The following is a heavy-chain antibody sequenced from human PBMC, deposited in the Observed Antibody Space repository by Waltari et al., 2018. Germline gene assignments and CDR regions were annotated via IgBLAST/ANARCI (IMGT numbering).Heavy chain of an antibody. Sequence: QVQLVQSGAEVKKPGSSVKVSCKASGGTFSSYAISWVRQAPGQGLEWMGGIIPIFGTANYAQKFQGRVTITADESTSTAYMELSSLRSEDTAVYYCARPQACSSTSCLNYYYGMDVWGQGTTVTVSS. D-gene: IGHD2-2*01. V-gene: IGHV1-69*01. CDR3: ARPQACSSTSCLNYYYGMDV. J-gene: IGHJ6*02. CDR2: IIPIFGTA. CDR1: GGTFSSYA.